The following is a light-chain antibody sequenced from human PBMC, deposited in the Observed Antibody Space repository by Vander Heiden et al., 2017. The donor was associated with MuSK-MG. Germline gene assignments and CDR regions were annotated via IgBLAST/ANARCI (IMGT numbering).Light chain of an antibody. V-gene: IGKV1-5*03. CDR1: QTTSDW. CDR2: KAS. Sequence: DIQMTQSPSSLSASVGERVTITCRASQTTSDWLAWYQQKPGKAPKVLIYKASSLESGVPSRFSGSGYGAEFTLTISSLQPDDIATYYCQQEDSYPITFGGGTRVEI. CDR3: QQEDSYPIT. J-gene: IGKJ4*01.